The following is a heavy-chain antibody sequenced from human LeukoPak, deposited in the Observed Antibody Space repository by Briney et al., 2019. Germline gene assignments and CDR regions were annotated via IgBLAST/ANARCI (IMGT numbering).Heavy chain of an antibody. CDR3: ARGAGFGELFY. V-gene: IGHV4-30-4*08. D-gene: IGHD3-10*01. J-gene: IGHJ4*02. CDR1: GGSISSADYY. Sequence: PSETLSLTCTVSGGSISSADYYWSWIRQPPGRGLEWIGNIYYTGSTYYIPSLKSRITMSVDTSKNQFSLKLSSVTAADTAVYYCARGAGFGELFYWGQGTLVTVSS. CDR2: IYYTGST.